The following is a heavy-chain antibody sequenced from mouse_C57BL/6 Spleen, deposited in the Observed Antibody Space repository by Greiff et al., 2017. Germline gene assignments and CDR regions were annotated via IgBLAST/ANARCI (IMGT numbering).Heavy chain of an antibody. D-gene: IGHD2-1*01. V-gene: IGHV1-19*01. Sequence: VHVKQSGPVLVKPGASVKMSCKASGYTFTDYYMNWVKQSHGKSLEWIGVINPYNGGTSYNQKFKGKATLTVDKSSSTAYMELNSLTSEDSAVYYCAEGNYEGFAYWGQGTLVTVSA. CDR3: AEGNYEGFAY. CDR1: GYTFTDYY. J-gene: IGHJ3*01. CDR2: INPYNGGT.